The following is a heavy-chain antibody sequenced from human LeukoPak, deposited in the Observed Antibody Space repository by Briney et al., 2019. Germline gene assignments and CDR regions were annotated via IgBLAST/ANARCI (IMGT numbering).Heavy chain of an antibody. Sequence: GGSLRLSCAASGFTFDEHGMSWVRQAPGKGLEWVSGINWNGGSTGYADSVKGRFTTSRDNAKNSLYLQMNSLRAEDTALYYCARGENFYGSGSYYRLLDFWGQGTLVTVSS. J-gene: IGHJ4*02. D-gene: IGHD3-10*01. CDR2: INWNGGST. V-gene: IGHV3-20*04. CDR1: GFTFDEHG. CDR3: ARGENFYGSGSYYRLLDF.